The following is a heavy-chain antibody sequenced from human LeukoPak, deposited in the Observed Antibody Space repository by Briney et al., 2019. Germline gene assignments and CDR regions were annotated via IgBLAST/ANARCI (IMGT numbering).Heavy chain of an antibody. CDR3: ARLGWSYYDFWSGYYYQL. J-gene: IGHJ4*02. D-gene: IGHD3-3*01. Sequence: SETLSLTCTVSGGSISSYYWSWLRQPPGKGLEWIGYIYYSGSTNYNPSLKSRVTISVDTSKNQFSLKLSSVTAADTAVYYCARLGWSYYDFWSGYYYQLWGQGTLVTVSS. CDR2: IYYSGST. V-gene: IGHV4-59*08. CDR1: GGSISSYY.